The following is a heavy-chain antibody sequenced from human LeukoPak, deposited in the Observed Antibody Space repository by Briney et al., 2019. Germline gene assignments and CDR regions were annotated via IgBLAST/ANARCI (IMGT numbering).Heavy chain of an antibody. D-gene: IGHD6-19*01. Sequence: GGSLRLSCAASGLTFGSYAMSWVRQAPGKGLEWVSSISGSGGSTYYADSVKGRFIIPRDNSENTLYLQMNTLRAEDTAVYYYAKDRSGGGDYYFGMDVWGQGTTVTVSS. J-gene: IGHJ6*02. CDR1: GLTFGSYA. V-gene: IGHV3-23*01. CDR3: AKDRSGGGDYYFGMDV. CDR2: ISGSGGST.